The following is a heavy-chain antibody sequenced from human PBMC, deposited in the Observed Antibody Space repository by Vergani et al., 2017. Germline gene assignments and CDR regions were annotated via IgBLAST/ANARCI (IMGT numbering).Heavy chain of an antibody. V-gene: IGHV3-23*01. CDR2: ISGSGGST. J-gene: IGHJ3*02. CDR1: GFTFSSYA. CDR3: AKDDYDSSGYYLGAFDI. D-gene: IGHD3-22*01. Sequence: EVQLLESGGGLVQPGGSLRLSCAASGFTFSSYAMSWVRQAPGKGLEWVSAISGSGGSTYYADSVKGRFTISRATYKNTLYPQLNSLRSEDTAVYYCAKDDYDSSGYYLGAFDIWGQGTMVTVSS.